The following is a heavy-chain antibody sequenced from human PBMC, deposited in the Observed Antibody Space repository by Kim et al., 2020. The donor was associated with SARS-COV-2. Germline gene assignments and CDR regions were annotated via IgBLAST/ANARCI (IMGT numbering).Heavy chain of an antibody. V-gene: IGHV3-30*18. CDR1: GFTFNSYG. J-gene: IGHJ4*02. CDR3: AKEVFSSEGY. CDR2: ISYDGSTK. D-gene: IGHD3-22*01. Sequence: GGSLRLSCAASGFTFNSYGMHWVRQAPGKGLEWVAVISYDGSTKYYADSVKGRFTISRDNSKNTLYLQMNSLRDEDTAVYYCAKEVFSSEGYWGQGTLVTVSS.